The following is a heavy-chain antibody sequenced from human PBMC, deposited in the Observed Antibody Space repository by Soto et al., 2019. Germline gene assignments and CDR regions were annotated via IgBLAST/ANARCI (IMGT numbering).Heavy chain of an antibody. D-gene: IGHD3-16*01. Sequence: SETLSLTCAVYGGSFSGYYWSWIRQPPGKGLEWIGEINHSGSTNYNPSLKSRVTISVDTSKDQFSLKLSSVTAADTAVYYCARVWPNNWFDPWGQGTLVTVSS. J-gene: IGHJ5*02. CDR1: GGSFSGYY. CDR2: INHSGST. CDR3: ARVWPNNWFDP. V-gene: IGHV4-34*01.